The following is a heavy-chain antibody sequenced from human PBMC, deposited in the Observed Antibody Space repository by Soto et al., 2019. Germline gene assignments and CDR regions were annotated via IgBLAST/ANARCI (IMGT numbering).Heavy chain of an antibody. CDR2: ISSSGSTI. D-gene: IGHD3-9*01. Sequence: SLRLSCAASGFTFSDYYMSWIRQAPGKGLEWVSYISSSGSTIYYADSVKGRFTISRDNAKNSLYLQMNSLRAEDTAVYCCARDEGGGDILTGYYYYYGMDVWGQGTTVTVSS. J-gene: IGHJ6*02. V-gene: IGHV3-11*01. CDR1: GFTFSDYY. CDR3: ARDEGGGDILTGYYYYYGMDV.